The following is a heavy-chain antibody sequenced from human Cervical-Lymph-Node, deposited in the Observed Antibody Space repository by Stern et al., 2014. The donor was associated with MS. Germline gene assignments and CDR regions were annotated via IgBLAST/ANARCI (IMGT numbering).Heavy chain of an antibody. Sequence: QVQLVQSGAEVKKPGASVKVSCKASGYTFTGYYMHWVRQAPGQWLEWMGWINPNIGGPNYAQKFQGRVTMTRDTSISTAYMELSSLRPDDTAVYYCARGTVATISGYWGQGTLVTVPS. V-gene: IGHV1-2*02. J-gene: IGHJ4*02. CDR2: INPNIGGP. CDR1: GYTFTGYY. CDR3: ARGTVATISGY. D-gene: IGHD5-12*01.